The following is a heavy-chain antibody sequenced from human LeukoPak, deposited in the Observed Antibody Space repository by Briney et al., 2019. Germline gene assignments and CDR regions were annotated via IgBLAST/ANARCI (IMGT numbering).Heavy chain of an antibody. V-gene: IGHV3-21*01. J-gene: IGHJ4*02. CDR2: ISSISTYI. Sequence: GGSLRPSCAASGFTFRDYSMNWVGQAPGKGRHWVSSISSISTYIFYADSVKGRFTISRDNAKNSLYLQMNSLRAEDTAVYYCARVQNSYVSGSYYYFDYWGQGTLVTVSS. D-gene: IGHD3-10*01. CDR3: ARVQNSYVSGSYYYFDY. CDR1: GFTFRDYS.